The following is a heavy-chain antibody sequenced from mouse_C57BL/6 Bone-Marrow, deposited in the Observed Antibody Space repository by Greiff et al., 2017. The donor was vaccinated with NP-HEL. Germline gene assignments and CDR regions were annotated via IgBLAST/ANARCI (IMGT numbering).Heavy chain of an antibody. CDR3: AGDSSGYGDFDY. V-gene: IGHV12-3*01. CDR2: ITHSGET. Sequence: VQLQQSGPGLVKPSQSLFLTCSITGFPITSGYYWIWLRQSPGKLLEWMGFITHSGETFYNPSLQSPISFTRKTSKNQFFLHLNAVTTEDTAMYYCAGDSSGYGDFDYWGQGTTLTVSS. J-gene: IGHJ2*01. CDR1: GFPITSGYY. D-gene: IGHD3-2*02.